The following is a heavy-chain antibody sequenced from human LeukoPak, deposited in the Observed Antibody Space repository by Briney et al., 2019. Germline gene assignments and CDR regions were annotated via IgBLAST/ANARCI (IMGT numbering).Heavy chain of an antibody. J-gene: IGHJ6*02. D-gene: IGHD3-3*01. CDR1: GGSISSYY. V-gene: IGHV4-59*12. CDR3: ARARPTYYDFWSGYPPYGMDV. Sequence: SETLSLTCTVSGGSISSYYWSWIRQPPGKGLEWIGYIYYSGSTNYNPSLKSRVTISVDTSKNQFSLKLSSVTAADTAVYYCARARPTYYDFWSGYPPYGMDVWGQGTTVTVSS. CDR2: IYYSGST.